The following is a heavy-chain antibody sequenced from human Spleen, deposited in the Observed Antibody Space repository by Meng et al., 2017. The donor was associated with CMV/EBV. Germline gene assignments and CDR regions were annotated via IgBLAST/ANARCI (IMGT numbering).Heavy chain of an antibody. D-gene: IGHD1-14*01. CDR2: INPNTGGT. V-gene: IGHV1-2*02. J-gene: IGHJ4*02. Sequence: ASVKVSCKASGYTFTGYYIHWVRQAPGQGLEWMGWINPNTGGTNFAQKFQGRVTMTRDTSISTAYMELSRLRSDDTAVYYCARRKNNWNHPLDYWGQGTLVTVSS. CDR3: ARRKNNWNHPLDY. CDR1: GYTFTGYY.